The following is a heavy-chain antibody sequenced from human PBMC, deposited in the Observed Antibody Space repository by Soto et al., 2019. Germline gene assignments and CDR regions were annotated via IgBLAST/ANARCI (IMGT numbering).Heavy chain of an antibody. J-gene: IGHJ5*02. CDR3: ARSVFP. CDR1: GGSISSGGYY. Sequence: QVQLQESGPGLVKPSQTLSLTCTVSGGSISSGGYYWSWIRQHPGKGLEWIGYIYYSGSTYYNPSLRSRVTISVETSKNRSSLALTSVTAADTAGYYCARSVFPWGRGTLVTVSS. V-gene: IGHV4-31*03. CDR2: IYYSGST.